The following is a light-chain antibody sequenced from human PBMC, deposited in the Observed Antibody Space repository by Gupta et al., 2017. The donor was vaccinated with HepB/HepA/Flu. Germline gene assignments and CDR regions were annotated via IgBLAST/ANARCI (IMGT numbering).Light chain of an antibody. CDR1: SSNIGNNY. J-gene: IGLJ7*01. Sequence: QSVLTQPPSVSAAPGQKVTISCSGSSSNIGNNYVSWYQQLPGTAPKLLIYDNNKRPSGIPDRFSGSKSGTSATLGIXGXQTGDEXDYYCGTWASSLSSAVFGGGTQLTVL. CDR3: GTWASSLSSAV. CDR2: DNN. V-gene: IGLV1-51*01.